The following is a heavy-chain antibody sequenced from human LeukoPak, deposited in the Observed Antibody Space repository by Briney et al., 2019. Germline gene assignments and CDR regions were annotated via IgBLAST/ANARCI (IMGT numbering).Heavy chain of an antibody. V-gene: IGHV4-39*01. J-gene: IGHJ4*02. Sequence: SETLSLTCTVSGGSISSSSYSWGWIRQPPGKGLEWIGSIYYSGSTYYNPSLKSRATISVDTSKNQFSLKLSSVTAADTAVYYCARALPWASYDSSGPYFDYWGQGTLVTVSS. D-gene: IGHD3-22*01. CDR1: GGSISSSSYS. CDR3: ARALPWASYDSSGPYFDY. CDR2: IYYSGST.